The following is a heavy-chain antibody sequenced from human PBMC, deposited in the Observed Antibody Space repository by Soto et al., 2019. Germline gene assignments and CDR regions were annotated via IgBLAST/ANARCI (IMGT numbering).Heavy chain of an antibody. CDR3: ARSCVAVIAFGYQYYGMDD. Sequence: QVQLLQSGAEVKRSGTSVKVSCKAAAGTFRSYAMSWVRQAPGQGLEWMGGIIPMFGTPNYAQNFKGRLTITADESTRTAYMELSSLRSEDTAVYYCARSCVAVIAFGYQYYGMDDWGQGTTVTVS. D-gene: IGHD2-21*01. CDR2: IIPMFGTP. CDR1: AGTFRSYA. V-gene: IGHV1-69*01. J-gene: IGHJ6*02.